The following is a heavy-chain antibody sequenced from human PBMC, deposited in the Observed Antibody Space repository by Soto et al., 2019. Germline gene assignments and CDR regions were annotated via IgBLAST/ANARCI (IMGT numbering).Heavy chain of an antibody. J-gene: IGHJ4*02. V-gene: IGHV3-53*01. D-gene: IGHD6-19*01. Sequence: EVQLVESGGGLIQPGGSLRLSCAASGFTISNNYMNWVRQTPGKGLEWVSGIYSGGSTYYADSVKGRFTISRDNSKNTVYLQMNSLRAEDTAMYYCAGERDSGWHSFGYWGQGTLVTVSS. CDR1: GFTISNNY. CDR2: IYSGGST. CDR3: AGERDSGWHSFGY.